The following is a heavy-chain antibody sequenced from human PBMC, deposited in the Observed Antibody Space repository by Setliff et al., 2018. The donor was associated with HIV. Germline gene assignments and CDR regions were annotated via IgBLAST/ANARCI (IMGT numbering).Heavy chain of an antibody. Sequence: ASVKVSCKASGYTFTNYYMHWVRQAPGQGPEWMGIINPSGGSTTYAQKFQGRVTMTRDTSTSTFYMELSSLRSEDTAVYYCARDQKWRCHYYDSIVSSYYFDYWGQGTLVTVSS. D-gene: IGHD3-22*01. CDR3: ARDQKWRCHYYDSIVSSYYFDY. J-gene: IGHJ4*02. V-gene: IGHV1-46*01. CDR1: GYTFTNYY. CDR2: INPSGGST.